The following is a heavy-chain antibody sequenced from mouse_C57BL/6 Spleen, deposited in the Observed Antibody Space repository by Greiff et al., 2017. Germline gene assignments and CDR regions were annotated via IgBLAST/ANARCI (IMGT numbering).Heavy chain of an antibody. J-gene: IGHJ4*01. V-gene: IGHV14-4*01. CDR2: IDPENGDT. Sequence: EVQLQQSGAELVRPGASVKLSCTASGFNIKDDYMHWVKQRPEQGLEWIGWIDPENGDTEYASKFQGKATITADTSSNTAYLQLSSRTSEDTAVYYCTTLGSSYAYYYAMDYWGQGTSVTVSS. CDR1: GFNIKDDY. CDR3: TTLGSSYAYYYAMDY. D-gene: IGHD1-1*01.